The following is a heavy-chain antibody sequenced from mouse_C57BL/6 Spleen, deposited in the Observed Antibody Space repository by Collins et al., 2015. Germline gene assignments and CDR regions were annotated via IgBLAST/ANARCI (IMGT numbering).Heavy chain of an antibody. D-gene: IGHD1-1*01. CDR2: IYPRSGNT. Sequence: QVQLQQSGAELARPGASVKLSCKASGYTFTSYGISWVKQRTGQGLEWIGEIYPRSGNTYYNEKFKGKATLTADKSSSTAYMELRSLTSEDSAVYFCARENLYYYGSRDAWFAYWGQGTLVTVSA. V-gene: IGHV1-81*01. CDR1: GYTFTSYG. CDR3: ARENLYYYGSRDAWFAY. J-gene: IGHJ3*01.